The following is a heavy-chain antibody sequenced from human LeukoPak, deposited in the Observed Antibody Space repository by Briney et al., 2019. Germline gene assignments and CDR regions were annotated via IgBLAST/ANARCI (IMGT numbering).Heavy chain of an antibody. CDR1: GGTFSSYG. V-gene: IGHV1-69*13. CDR3: ARRSITYELGFDY. CDR2: ITPIFDTA. J-gene: IGHJ4*02. D-gene: IGHD5-24*01. Sequence: SVKVSCKAAGGTFSSYGITWVRQAPGQGLEWMGGITPIFDTANYAQKFQGRVTITADESTSTAYMELSSLRSEDTAVYYCARRSITYELGFDYWGQGTLVTVSS.